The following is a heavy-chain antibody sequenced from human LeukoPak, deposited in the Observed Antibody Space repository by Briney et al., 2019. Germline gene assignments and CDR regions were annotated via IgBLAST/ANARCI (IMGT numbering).Heavy chain of an antibody. V-gene: IGHV3-23*01. CDR2: IGGSGDKS. D-gene: IGHD6-19*01. CDR1: GFTFNRNA. Sequence: GGSLRLSCAASGFTFNRNAISWVRQAPGKGLEWVSTIGGSGDKSFYADSVKGRFTISRDNYKKMLPLQMSSQTGGDTALYVCLRRGDASSGWGDHDDWGEGALVSASS. CDR3: LRRGDASSGWGDHDD. J-gene: IGHJ4*02.